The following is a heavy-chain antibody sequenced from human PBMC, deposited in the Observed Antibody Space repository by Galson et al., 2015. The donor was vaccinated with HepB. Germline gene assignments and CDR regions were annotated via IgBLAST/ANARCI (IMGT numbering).Heavy chain of an antibody. Sequence: QSGAEVKKPGESLRISCKGSGYTFTSYWITWVRQIPGKGLEWLGRIDPSDSYTNYSPSFQGHVTISADKSISTAYLQLKASDTAMYYCARQIDYLTIEAGGADYWGQGTLFTVSS. CDR1: GYTFTSYW. D-gene: IGHD6-13*01. CDR2: IDPSDSYT. J-gene: IGHJ4*02. CDR3: ARQIDYLTIEAGGADY. V-gene: IGHV5-10-1*01.